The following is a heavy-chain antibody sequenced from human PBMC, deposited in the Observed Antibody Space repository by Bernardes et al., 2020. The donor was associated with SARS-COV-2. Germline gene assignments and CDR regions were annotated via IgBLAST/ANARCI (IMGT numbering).Heavy chain of an antibody. D-gene: IGHD5-18*01. CDR1: GASISSTNYY. J-gene: IGHJ4*02. Sequence: SETLSLTCTVSGASISSTNYYWGWIRQPPGKGLEWIGSIYSSGSSYYNPSLQSRVRGSVDTSKNQFSLRLSFVTAADTAVYYCARGEDTLGPILLDYWGQGTLVTVSS. CDR3: ARGEDTLGPILLDY. V-gene: IGHV4-39*01. CDR2: IYSSGSS.